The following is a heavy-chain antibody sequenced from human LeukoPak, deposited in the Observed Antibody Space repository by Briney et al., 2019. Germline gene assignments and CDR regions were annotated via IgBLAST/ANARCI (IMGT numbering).Heavy chain of an antibody. CDR1: GGSISSGGYY. Sequence: PSETQSLTCTVSGGSISSGGYYRSWIRQHPGKGLEWIGYIYYSGSTYYNPSLKSRVTISVDTSKNQFSLKLSSVTAADTAVYYCAREGTMVRGVIITGYYFDYWGQGTLVTVSS. CDR2: IYYSGST. CDR3: AREGTMVRGVIITGYYFDY. J-gene: IGHJ4*02. V-gene: IGHV4-31*03. D-gene: IGHD3-10*01.